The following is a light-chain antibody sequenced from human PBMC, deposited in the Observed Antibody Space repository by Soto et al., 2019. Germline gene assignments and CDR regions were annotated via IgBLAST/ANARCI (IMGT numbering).Light chain of an antibody. CDR2: AAS. V-gene: IGKV1-17*01. CDR3: LQHKAFPWT. Sequence: DIQMTQSPSSLSASVGDGVTIACRASQGIRSDLVWYQQQPGKAPKRLIYAASRLESGVPSRFSASGSGTEFTLTSSSLQPEDFATYYCLQHKAFPWTFRQGTKVEIK. CDR1: QGIRSD. J-gene: IGKJ1*01.